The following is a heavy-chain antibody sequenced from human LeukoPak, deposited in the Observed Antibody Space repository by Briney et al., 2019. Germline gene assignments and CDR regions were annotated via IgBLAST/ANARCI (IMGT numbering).Heavy chain of an antibody. CDR1: GYTFANYG. J-gene: IGHJ4*02. CDR2: ISNHDGVT. CDR3: ARVHRGVAVAGTDYFDY. V-gene: IGHV1-18*01. D-gene: IGHD6-19*01. Sequence: GASVKVSCKASGYTFANYGISWVRQAPGRGLEWMGWISNHDGVTRFAQNLQGRVTLTTDISTGTAYMELTSLKFDDTAVYYCARVHRGVAVAGTDYFDYWGQGTLVTVSS.